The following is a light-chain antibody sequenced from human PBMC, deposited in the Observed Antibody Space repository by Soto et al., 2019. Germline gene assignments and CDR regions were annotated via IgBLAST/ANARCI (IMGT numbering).Light chain of an antibody. CDR2: DAS. CDR3: QQRSNGPPPIT. CDR1: QSVSSSY. J-gene: IGKJ5*01. V-gene: IGKV3D-20*02. Sequence: EIVLTQSRGTLSLYQGERATLSCSASQSVSSSYLAWYQQKPGQAPRLLIYDASDRATGIPARFSGSGSGTDFTLTISSLEPEDFAVYYCQQRSNGPPPITFGQGTRLEI.